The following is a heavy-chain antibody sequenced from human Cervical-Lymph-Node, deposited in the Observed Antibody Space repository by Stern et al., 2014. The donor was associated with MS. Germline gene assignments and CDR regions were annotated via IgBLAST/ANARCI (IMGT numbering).Heavy chain of an antibody. CDR3: AKKDSSGELHY. CDR2: IIPILDIT. J-gene: IGHJ4*02. Sequence: QVQLGQSGAEVRRPGSSVKVSCKASGGTFSSYALSWVRQAPGQGLEWMGRIIPILDITNYAQKFQDRVTITADRSTNTGYMELSSLTSEDTAVYYCAKKDSSGELHYWGQGTLVTVSS. D-gene: IGHD3-22*01. CDR1: GGTFSSYA. V-gene: IGHV1-69*04.